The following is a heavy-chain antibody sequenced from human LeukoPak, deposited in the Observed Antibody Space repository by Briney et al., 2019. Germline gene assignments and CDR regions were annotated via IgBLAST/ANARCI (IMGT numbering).Heavy chain of an antibody. D-gene: IGHD1-26*01. CDR2: ISGSGGST. Sequence: PGGSLRLSCAASEFTFSSYAMSWVRQAPGKGLEWVSAISGSGGSTCYADSVKGRFTISRDNSKNTLYLQMNSLRAEDTAVYYCAKDGTSGSYIDYWGQGTLVTVSS. J-gene: IGHJ4*02. CDR1: EFTFSSYA. CDR3: AKDGTSGSYIDY. V-gene: IGHV3-23*01.